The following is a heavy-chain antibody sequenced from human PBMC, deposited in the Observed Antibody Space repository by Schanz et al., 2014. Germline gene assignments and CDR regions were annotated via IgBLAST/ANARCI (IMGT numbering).Heavy chain of an antibody. CDR3: TRLRRTDPNGFDV. CDR2: SMPLRGIG. D-gene: IGHD2-21*02. V-gene: IGHV1-69*09. Sequence: QVQLVQSGTQVKKPGASVKVSCKASGYTTFTDYYIHWVRQAPGQGLEWLGRSMPLRGIGNNAWKLQDRLTITADKSMNITYMELSSLGTEDAAVYYCTRLRRTDPNGFDVWGQGTTVTVS. J-gene: IGHJ6*02. CDR1: GYTTFTDYY.